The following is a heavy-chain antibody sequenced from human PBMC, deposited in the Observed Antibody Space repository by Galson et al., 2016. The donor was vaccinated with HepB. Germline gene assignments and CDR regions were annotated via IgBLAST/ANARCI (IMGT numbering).Heavy chain of an antibody. CDR1: GLTFSGYW. D-gene: IGHD2-2*01. CDR3: ARDTNL. J-gene: IGHJ4*02. CDR2: IKPDGSEK. V-gene: IGHV3-7*03. Sequence: SLRLSCAGYGLTFSGYWMSWVRQAPGKGLEWVANIKPDGSEKNYVDSVKGRFTISRDNAKNSLYPQMNSLRAEDTAVYYCARDTNLGGQGTLVTVSS.